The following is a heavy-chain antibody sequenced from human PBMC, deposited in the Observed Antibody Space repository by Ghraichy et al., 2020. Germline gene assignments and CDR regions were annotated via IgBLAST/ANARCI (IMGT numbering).Heavy chain of an antibody. D-gene: IGHD4-17*01. CDR3: ARALHDYGDYGDMYAAFDI. V-gene: IGHV4-30-2*01. CDR2: IYHSGST. J-gene: IGHJ3*02. CDR1: GGSISSGGYS. Sequence: SETLSLTCAVSGGSISSGGYSWSWIRQPPGKGLEWIGYIYHSGSTYYNPSLKSRVTISVDRSKNQFSLKLSSVTAADTAVYYCARALHDYGDYGDMYAAFDIWGQGTMVTVSS.